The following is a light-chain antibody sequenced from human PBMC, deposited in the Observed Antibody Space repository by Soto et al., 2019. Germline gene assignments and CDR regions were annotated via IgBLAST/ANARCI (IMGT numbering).Light chain of an antibody. V-gene: IGLV1-40*01. CDR3: QSYDNSLRV. CDR1: SSNIGAGYD. J-gene: IGLJ2*01. Sequence: QSVLTQPPSVSGAPGQRVTISCTGSSSNIGAGYDVHWYQQLPGTAPKLLIYANSNRPSGVPDRFSGSKSGTSASLAITGLQAEDEAGTRCQSYDNSLRVFGGGTKVTVL. CDR2: ANS.